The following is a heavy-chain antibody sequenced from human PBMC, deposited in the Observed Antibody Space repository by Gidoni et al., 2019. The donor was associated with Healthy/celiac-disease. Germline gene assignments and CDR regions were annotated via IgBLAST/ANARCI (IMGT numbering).Heavy chain of an antibody. CDR2: MNPNSGNT. V-gene: IGHV1-8*01. CDR3: ARGPYSSSWYSYNWFDP. CDR1: GYTFTSYD. J-gene: IGHJ5*02. Sequence: QVQLVQSGAEVKKPRASVKVSCKASGYTFTSYDINWVRQATGQGLEWMGWMNPNSGNTGYAQKFQGRVTMTRSTSISTAYMELSSLRSEDTAVYYCARGPYSSSWYSYNWFDPWDQGTLVTVSS. D-gene: IGHD6-13*01.